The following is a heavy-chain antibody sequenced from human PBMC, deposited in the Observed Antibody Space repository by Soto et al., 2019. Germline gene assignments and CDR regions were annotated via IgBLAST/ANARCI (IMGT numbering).Heavy chain of an antibody. CDR3: ARRGYDFWSGLDV. V-gene: IGHV5-10-1*01. J-gene: IGHJ6*01. D-gene: IGHD3-3*01. CDR2: IDTTDSFT. CDR1: GYNFTSYR. Sequence: PGASLKISCKGSGYNFTSYRIIWVRQMPGKGLERKGNIDTTDSFTNYSPSFQGDVTISTDKSMSTAYLQWGTLKDSDTAMYYCARRGYDFWSGLDVWGQGTTVTVSS.